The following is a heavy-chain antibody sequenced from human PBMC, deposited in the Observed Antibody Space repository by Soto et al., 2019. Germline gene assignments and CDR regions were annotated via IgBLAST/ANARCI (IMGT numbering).Heavy chain of an antibody. D-gene: IGHD2-2*01. CDR1: GGTFSSYA. J-gene: IGHJ6*02. Sequence: QVQLVQSGAEVKKPGSSVKVSCKASGGTFSSYAISWVRQAPGQGLEWMGGIIPISGTANYAKKFQGRVTITADETTSTAYMELSRLRSEDTAGYYCSRAQGSSTSLEIYYYYYYGIDVWGQGTTVTVSS. CDR3: SRAQGSSTSLEIYYYYYYGIDV. V-gene: IGHV1-69*01. CDR2: IIPISGTA.